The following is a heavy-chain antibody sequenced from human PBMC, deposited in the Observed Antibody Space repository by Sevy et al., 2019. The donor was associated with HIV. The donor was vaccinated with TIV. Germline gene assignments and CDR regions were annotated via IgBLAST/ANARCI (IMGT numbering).Heavy chain of an antibody. CDR2: ISPHNGDT. D-gene: IGHD2-15*01. V-gene: IGHV1-18*01. J-gene: IGHJ5*02. Sequence: LKVSCKVSGYTFNTYRIHWVRQAPGQGLEWMGWISPHNGDTNYAQRLQGRVTMLTDTSSSTAYMELKSLRSDDTAVYYCARAYCSGGRCYSLASWGQGTLVTVSS. CDR1: GYTFNTYR. CDR3: ARAYCSGGRCYSLAS.